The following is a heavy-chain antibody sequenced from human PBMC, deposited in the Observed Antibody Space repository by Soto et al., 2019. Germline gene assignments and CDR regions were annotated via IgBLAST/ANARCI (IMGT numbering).Heavy chain of an antibody. CDR3: ARSLGSGIAAAGTYY. J-gene: IGHJ4*02. CDR2: IYYSGST. V-gene: IGHV4-39*01. D-gene: IGHD6-13*01. CDR1: GESISSSSYY. Sequence: PSETLSLTCTVSGESISSSSYYWGWIRQPPGKGLEWIGSIYYSGSTYYNPSLKSRVTISVDTSKNQFSLKLSSVTAADTAVYYCARSLGSGIAAAGTYYWGQGTLVTVSS.